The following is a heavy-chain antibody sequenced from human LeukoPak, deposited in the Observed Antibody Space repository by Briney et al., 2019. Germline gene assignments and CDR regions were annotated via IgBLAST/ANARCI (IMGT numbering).Heavy chain of an antibody. CDR3: ARSFGGNWLDP. CDR1: GFTFSSYA. D-gene: IGHD4-23*01. V-gene: IGHV3-30-3*01. J-gene: IGHJ5*02. Sequence: GTSLRLSCAASGFTFSSYAIHWVRQAPGKGLEWVALISSDGNNKNYADSVKGRFTISRDNSKNTLFLQMNSLRAEDTAVYYCARSFGGNWLDPWGQGTLVTVSS. CDR2: ISSDGNNK.